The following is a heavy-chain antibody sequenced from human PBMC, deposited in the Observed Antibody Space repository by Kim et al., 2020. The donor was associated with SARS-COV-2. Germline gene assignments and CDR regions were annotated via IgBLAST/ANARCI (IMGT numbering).Heavy chain of an antibody. Sequence: GGSLRLSCAASGFTFSDYYMSWIRQAPGKGLEWVSYISSSSSYTNYADSVKGRFTISRDNAKNSLYLQMNSLRAEDTAVYYCARVIPPYGFPFDYWGQGTLVTVSS. V-gene: IGHV3-11*05. D-gene: IGHD3-10*01. J-gene: IGHJ4*02. CDR3: ARVIPPYGFPFDY. CDR2: ISSSSSYT. CDR1: GFTFSDYY.